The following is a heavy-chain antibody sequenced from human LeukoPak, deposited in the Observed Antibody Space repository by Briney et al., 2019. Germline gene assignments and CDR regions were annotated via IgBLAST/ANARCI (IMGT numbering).Heavy chain of an antibody. J-gene: IGHJ4*02. Sequence: PGGSLRLSCAASGFTFDDYAMHWVRQAPGKGLEWVSGISWNSGSIGYADSVKGRFTISRDNSKNTLYLQMNSLRAEDTAVYYCAKMGQDYWGQGTLVTVSS. CDR3: AKMGQDY. CDR2: ISWNSGSI. CDR1: GFTFDDYA. V-gene: IGHV3-9*01.